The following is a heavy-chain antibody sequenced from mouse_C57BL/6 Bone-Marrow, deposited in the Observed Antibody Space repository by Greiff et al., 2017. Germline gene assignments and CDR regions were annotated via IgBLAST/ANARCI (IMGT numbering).Heavy chain of an antibody. CDR2: LHPNSGST. J-gene: IGHJ4*01. CDR1: GYTFTSYW. D-gene: IGHD4-1*02. V-gene: IGHV1-64*01. CDR3: ARRGNWGYAMDY. Sequence: VQLQQPGAELVKPGASVKLSCKASGYTFTSYWIHWVKPRPGQGLEWLGMLHPNSGSTNYNEKFKSKATLTVDNSSSTAYMQLSSLTSEDSAVYYCARRGNWGYAMDYWGQGTSVTVAA.